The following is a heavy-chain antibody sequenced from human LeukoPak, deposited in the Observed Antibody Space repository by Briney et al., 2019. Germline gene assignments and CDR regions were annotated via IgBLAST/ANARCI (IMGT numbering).Heavy chain of an antibody. D-gene: IGHD3-22*01. J-gene: IGHJ3*02. CDR2: MNPNSGNT. Sequence: ASVKVSCKASGYTFTSYDINWVRQATGQGLEWMGWMNPNSGNTGYAQKFQGRVTMTRNTSISTAYMELSSLRSEDTAVYYCARGHYYDSSGYYIGQGDAFDIWGQGTMVTVSS. V-gene: IGHV1-8*01. CDR1: GYTFTSYD. CDR3: ARGHYYDSSGYYIGQGDAFDI.